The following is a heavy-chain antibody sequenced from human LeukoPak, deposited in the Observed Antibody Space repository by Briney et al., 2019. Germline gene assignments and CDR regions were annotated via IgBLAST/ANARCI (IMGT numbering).Heavy chain of an antibody. CDR1: GGSIGSYY. J-gene: IGHJ5*02. V-gene: IGHV4-59*12. Sequence: SETLSLTCTVSGGSIGSYYWNWIRQPPGKGLEWIGYIYYSGTTNYNPSLKSRVTISIDTSKNQFSLKLSSVTAADTAVYYCARGGRYCSSTNCRNWFDPWGQGTLVTVSS. CDR3: ARGGRYCSSTNCRNWFDP. D-gene: IGHD2-2*01. CDR2: IYYSGTT.